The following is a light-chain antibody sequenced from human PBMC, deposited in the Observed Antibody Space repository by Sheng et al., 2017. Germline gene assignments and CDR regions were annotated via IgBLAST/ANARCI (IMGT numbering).Light chain of an antibody. V-gene: IGLV2-8*01. J-gene: IGLJ1*01. CDR1: SSDVGGYNY. CDR3: SSYAGDNRGV. Sequence: QSALIQPPSASGSPGQSVTISCTGTSSDVGGYNYVSWYQQHPGKAPKLMIYEVNKRPSGVPDRFSGSKSGNTASLNVSGLQAEDEADYYCSSYAGDNRGVFGTGTKVTVL. CDR2: EVN.